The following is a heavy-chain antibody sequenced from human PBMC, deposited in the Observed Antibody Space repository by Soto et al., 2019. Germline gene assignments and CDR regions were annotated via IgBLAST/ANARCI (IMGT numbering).Heavy chain of an antibody. J-gene: IGHJ6*02. CDR2: INTNTGNP. CDR3: ARDLSLSRKYYYGMDV. V-gene: IGHV7-4-1*01. CDR1: GYTFTSYA. Sequence: ASVKVSCKASGYTFTSYAMNWVRQAPGQGLEWMGWINTNTGNPTYAQGFTGRFVFSLDTSVSTAYLQICSLKAEDTAVYYCARDLSLSRKYYYGMDVWGQGTTVTVSS.